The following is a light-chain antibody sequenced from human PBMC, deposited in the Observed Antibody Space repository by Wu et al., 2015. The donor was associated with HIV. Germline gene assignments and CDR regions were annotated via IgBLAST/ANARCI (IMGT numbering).Light chain of an antibody. CDR1: QSVPNSQ. Sequence: EIVLTQSPGTLSLSPGERVTLSCRASQSVPNSQLAWYQQKPGQPPRLLFYDASSRATGIPDRFSGSGSGTDFTLTISRLEPEDFAVYYCQQYGSSPYSFGQGTKLEIK. V-gene: IGKV3-20*01. J-gene: IGKJ2*03. CDR3: QQYGSSPYS. CDR2: DAS.